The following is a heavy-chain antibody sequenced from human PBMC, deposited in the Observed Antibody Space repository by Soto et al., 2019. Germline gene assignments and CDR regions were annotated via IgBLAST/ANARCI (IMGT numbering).Heavy chain of an antibody. CDR2: INPSGGST. CDR3: ARNSISDFWSGYSYYFDY. V-gene: IGHV1-46*03. D-gene: IGHD3-3*01. CDR1: GYTFTSYY. J-gene: IGHJ4*02. Sequence: ASVKVSCKASGYTFTSYYMHWVRQAPGQGLEWMGIINPSGGSTSYAQKFQGRVTMTRDTSTSTVYMELSSLRSEDTAVYYCARNSISDFWSGYSYYFDYWGQGTLVTVSS.